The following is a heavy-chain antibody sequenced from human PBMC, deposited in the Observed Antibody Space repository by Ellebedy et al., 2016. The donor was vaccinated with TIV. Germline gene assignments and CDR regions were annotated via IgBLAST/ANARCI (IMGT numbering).Heavy chain of an antibody. CDR2: IYYSRSN. J-gene: IGHJ4*02. CDR3: ARLKRTWFGELISPRTPFDY. CDR1: GGSISSSRYY. D-gene: IGHD3-10*01. V-gene: IGHV4-39*01. Sequence: MPSETLSLTCTVSGGSISSSRYYWGWIRQPPGKGLEWIGSIYYSRSNYYNPSLKTRVTISVDTSKNQFPLKLSSVTAADTAVYYCARLKRTWFGELISPRTPFDYWGQGTLVTVSS.